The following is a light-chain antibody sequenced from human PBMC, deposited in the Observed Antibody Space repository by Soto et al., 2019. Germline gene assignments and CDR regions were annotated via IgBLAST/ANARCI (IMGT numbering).Light chain of an antibody. CDR2: VVT. CDR3: GLYTSSDTPDV. V-gene: IGLV2-14*01. Sequence: QSALTQPASVSGSPGQSITISCTGTSSDVGAYDYVSWFQQHPEKAPKLIISVVTNRPSGVSNRFSGSKSGNTASLTISGLQPEDEADYYCGLYTSSDTPDVFGTGTKVTVL. J-gene: IGLJ1*01. CDR1: SSDVGAYDY.